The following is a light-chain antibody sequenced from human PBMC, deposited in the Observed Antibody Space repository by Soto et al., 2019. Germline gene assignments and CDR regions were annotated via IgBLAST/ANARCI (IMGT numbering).Light chain of an antibody. V-gene: IGKV3D-20*02. Sequence: EILLTLSPGTLSLSQGQRATLSCRASQRLSASDVAWYQQKAGQAPKILIYGESNRAPGIPDRFSGSGSGTDFTLTISSLESDDFAIYYCQQRYSWLRVFGPGTKVDNK. J-gene: IGKJ1*01. CDR2: GES. CDR3: QQRYSWLRV. CDR1: QRLSASD.